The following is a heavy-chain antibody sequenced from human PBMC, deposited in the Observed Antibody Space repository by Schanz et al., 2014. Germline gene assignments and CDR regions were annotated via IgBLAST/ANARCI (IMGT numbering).Heavy chain of an antibody. CDR2: ISGSSRTI. CDR1: GFGFSSYS. CDR3: ARDLPRTFLFDY. Sequence: EVQLVESGGGLIQPGGSLRLSCAASGFGFSSYSMNWVRQAPGKGLEWVSYISGSSRTIYYADSMKGRFTISRDNAKNSLYLQMDNLRAEDTAVYYWARDLPRTFLFDYWGQGTLVTVSS. V-gene: IGHV3-48*01. J-gene: IGHJ4*02.